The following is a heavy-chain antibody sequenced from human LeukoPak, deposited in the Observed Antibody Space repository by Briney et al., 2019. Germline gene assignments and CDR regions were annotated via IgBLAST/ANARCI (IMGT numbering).Heavy chain of an antibody. CDR3: ARDGRRDWKYYFDY. Sequence: ETLSLTCTVSGGSISSSSYYWGWIRQPQGKGLEWIGSIYYSGSTYYNPSLKSRVTISVDTSKNQFSLKLSSVTAADTAVYYCARDGRRDWKYYFDYWGQGTLVTVSS. CDR2: IYYSGST. J-gene: IGHJ4*02. CDR1: GGSISSSSYY. V-gene: IGHV4-39*07. D-gene: IGHD1-1*01.